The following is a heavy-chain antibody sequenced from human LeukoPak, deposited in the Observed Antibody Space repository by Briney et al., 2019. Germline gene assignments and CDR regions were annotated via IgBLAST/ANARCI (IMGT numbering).Heavy chain of an antibody. Sequence: PGRSLRLSCAASGFTFDDYAMHWVRQAPGKGLEWVSGISWNSGSIGYADSVKGRFTISRDNAKNSLYLQMNSLRAEDTAFYYCAKDSNWNYVHYFDYWGQGTLVTVSS. V-gene: IGHV3-9*01. J-gene: IGHJ4*02. CDR1: GFTFDDYA. CDR3: AKDSNWNYVHYFDY. CDR2: ISWNSGSI. D-gene: IGHD1-7*01.